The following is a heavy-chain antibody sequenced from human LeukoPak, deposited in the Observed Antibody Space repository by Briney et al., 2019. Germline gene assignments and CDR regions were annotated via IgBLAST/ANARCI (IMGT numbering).Heavy chain of an antibody. J-gene: IGHJ4*02. CDR2: ISYDGSNK. D-gene: IGHD3-22*01. CDR1: GFIFSSYG. Sequence: GGSLRLSCAASGFIFSSYGMHWARQAPGKGLEWVAVISYDGSNKYYADSVKGRFTISRDNSKNTLYLQMNSLRAEDTAVYYCAKDWDSSPYFDYWGQGSLVTVSS. CDR3: AKDWDSSPYFDY. V-gene: IGHV3-30*18.